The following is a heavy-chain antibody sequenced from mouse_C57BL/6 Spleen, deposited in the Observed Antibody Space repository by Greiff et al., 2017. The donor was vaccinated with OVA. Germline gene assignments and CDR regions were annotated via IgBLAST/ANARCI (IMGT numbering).Heavy chain of an antibody. CDR2: ILPGSGST. D-gene: IGHD2-1*01. CDR3: ARRRVYGNYGDYAIDY. J-gene: IGHJ4*01. V-gene: IGHV1-9*01. CDR1: GYTFTGYW. Sequence: VQLQQSGAELMKPGASVKLSCKATGYTFTGYWIEWVKQRPGHGLEWIGEILPGSGSTNYNEKFKGKATFTADTSSNTAYMQLSSLTTEDSAIYDCARRRVYGNYGDYAIDYWGQGTSVTVSS.